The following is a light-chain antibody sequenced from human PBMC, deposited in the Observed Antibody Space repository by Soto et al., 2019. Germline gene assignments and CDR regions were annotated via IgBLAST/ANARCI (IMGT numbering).Light chain of an antibody. Sequence: DIQITHSPSTLSASVGDRVTITCRSSQSISSWLAWYQQKPGKAPKVLIYKASSLESGVPSRFSGSGSGTEFTLTISSLQPDDFATYYCQQYNSYPWTLGQGTKVDIK. V-gene: IGKV1-5*03. CDR1: QSISSW. CDR3: QQYNSYPWT. CDR2: KAS. J-gene: IGKJ1*01.